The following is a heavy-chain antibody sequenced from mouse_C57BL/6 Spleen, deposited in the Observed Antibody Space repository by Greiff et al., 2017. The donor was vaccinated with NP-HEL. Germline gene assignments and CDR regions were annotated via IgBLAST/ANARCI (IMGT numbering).Heavy chain of an antibody. Sequence: VQLQQSGPELVKPGASVKIPCTASGYTFTDYNMDWVKQSHGKSLEWIGDINPNNGGTIYNQKFKGKATLTVDKSSSTAYMELRRLTSEDTAVYYCAGSGSRGWYCDVWGTGTTVTVSS. J-gene: IGHJ1*03. CDR2: INPNNGGT. D-gene: IGHD1-1*01. V-gene: IGHV1-18*01. CDR3: AGSGSRGWYCDV. CDR1: GYTFTDYN.